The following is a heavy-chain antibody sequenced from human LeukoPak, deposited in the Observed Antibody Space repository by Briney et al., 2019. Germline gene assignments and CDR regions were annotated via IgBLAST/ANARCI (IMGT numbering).Heavy chain of an antibody. D-gene: IGHD3-10*01. Sequence: PSETLSLTCTVSGGSISSYYWSWIRQPAGKGLEWIGRIYNSGSTNYNPSLKRRVTISVATYKKRFSLKLSSLTAADTALYYCARSYYMLRGVLQYWGQGTLVTVS. V-gene: IGHV4-4*07. CDR2: IYNSGST. J-gene: IGHJ4*02. CDR3: ARSYYMLRGVLQY. CDR1: GGSISSYY.